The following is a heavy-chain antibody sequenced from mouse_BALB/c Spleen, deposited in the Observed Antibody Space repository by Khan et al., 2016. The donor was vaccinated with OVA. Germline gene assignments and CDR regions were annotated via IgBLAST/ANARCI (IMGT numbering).Heavy chain of an antibody. CDR1: GYTFTSYW. Sequence: DLVKPGASVKLSCKASGYTFTSYWINWIKQRPGQGLLWIGRIAPGSGSTYYSEMFKVTATLTVDTSSSTAFIQLSRLSSEDSAVYFFARSINTVGGLDATTSGGQEPS. CDR3: ARSINTVGGLDATTS. V-gene: IGHV1S41*01. CDR2: IAPGSGST. J-gene: IGHJ4*01. D-gene: IGHD1-1*01.